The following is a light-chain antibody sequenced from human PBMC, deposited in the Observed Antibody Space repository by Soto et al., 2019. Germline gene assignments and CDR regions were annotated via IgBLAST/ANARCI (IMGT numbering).Light chain of an antibody. CDR2: DNN. J-gene: IGLJ1*01. Sequence: QSLLTRPPSVSAAPGQKVTSSCSGSSSNIGNNYVSWYQQLPGTAPKLLIYDNNKRPSGIPDRFSGSKSGTSATLGITGLQTGDEADYYCGTWDSSLSAHVFGTGTKV. V-gene: IGLV1-51*01. CDR1: SSNIGNNY. CDR3: GTWDSSLSAHV.